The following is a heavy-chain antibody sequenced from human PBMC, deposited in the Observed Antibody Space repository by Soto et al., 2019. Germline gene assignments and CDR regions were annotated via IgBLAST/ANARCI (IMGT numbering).Heavy chain of an antibody. J-gene: IGHJ4*01. D-gene: IGHD5-18*01. CDR1: GFTFSNYA. V-gene: IGHV3-23*01. CDR3: AIGPLMVTPYFDY. Sequence: EVQLLESGGGLVQPGGSLRLSCAASGFTFSNYAMNWVRQAPGKGLEWVSTISGSGDNTDYVDSVKGRFTISRDNSKNTLYLQMNSLRADDKAVYYCAIGPLMVTPYFDYWGHGTLLSVSS. CDR2: ISGSGDNT.